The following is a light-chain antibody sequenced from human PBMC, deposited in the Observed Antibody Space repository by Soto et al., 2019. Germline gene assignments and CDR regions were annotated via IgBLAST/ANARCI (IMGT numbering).Light chain of an antibody. CDR2: KAS. V-gene: IGKV1-5*03. CDR1: QSISSW. J-gene: IGKJ5*01. CDR3: QQLTSYPRST. Sequence: DIQRTQSPSTLSASVGDRVTITCRASQSISSWLAWYQQKPGKAPKLLIYKASSLESGVPSRFSGSGSGTEFTLTISSLQPDDFATYYCQQLTSYPRSTFGQGTRREIK.